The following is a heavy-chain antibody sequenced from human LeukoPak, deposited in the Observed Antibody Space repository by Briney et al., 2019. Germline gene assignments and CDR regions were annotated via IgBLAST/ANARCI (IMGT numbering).Heavy chain of an antibody. CDR3: ARGGYYDSSGPLEG. CDR1: GFTFSSYS. D-gene: IGHD3-22*01. Sequence: PGGSLRLSCAASGFTFSSYSMNWVRQAPGKGLEWAPSISSSSSYIYYADSVKGRFTISRDNAKNSLYLQMNSLRAEDTAVYYCARGGYYDSSGPLEGWGQGTLVTVSS. CDR2: ISSSSSYI. V-gene: IGHV3-21*01. J-gene: IGHJ4*02.